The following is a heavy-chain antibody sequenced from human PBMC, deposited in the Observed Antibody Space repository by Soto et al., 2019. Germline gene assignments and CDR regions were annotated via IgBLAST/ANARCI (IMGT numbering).Heavy chain of an antibody. J-gene: IGHJ6*02. CDR2: LYYSGST. D-gene: IGHD2-21*02. Sequence: QVQLQESGPGLVKPSQTLSLTCTVSGGSIRSGGYYWSWIRQHPGKGLEWNGYLYYSGSTYYNPSLNGRVTISVDTSTNQFSPKLSSVTAADTALYYCARCMIGVVTAMYYGMDVWGQGTTVNVSS. CDR3: ARCMIGVVTAMYYGMDV. CDR1: GGSIRSGGYY. V-gene: IGHV4-31*03.